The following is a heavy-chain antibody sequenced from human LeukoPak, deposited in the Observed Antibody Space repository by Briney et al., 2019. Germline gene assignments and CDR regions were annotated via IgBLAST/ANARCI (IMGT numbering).Heavy chain of an antibody. CDR1: GFTFSSNY. CDR2: IYSGGST. Sequence: PGGSLRLSCAASGFTFSSNYMSWVRQAPGKGLEWVSVIYSGGSTYYADSVKGRFTISRDNSKNTLYLQMNSLRAEDTAVYYCARDRRVEAHYYDSSGYSFYYYGMDVWGQGTTVTVSS. J-gene: IGHJ6*02. V-gene: IGHV3-66*01. D-gene: IGHD3-22*01. CDR3: ARDRRVEAHYYDSSGYSFYYYGMDV.